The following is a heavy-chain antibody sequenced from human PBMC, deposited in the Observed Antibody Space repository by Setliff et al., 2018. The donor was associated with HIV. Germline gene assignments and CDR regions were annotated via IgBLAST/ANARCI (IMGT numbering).Heavy chain of an antibody. CDR1: GFTFSNAW. Sequence: PGGSLRLSCAASGFTFSNAWMSWVRQAPGKGPEWVGHIKSKTDGGTTDYAAPVKGRFTISRDDSKNTLYLQMNSLKTEDTAVYYCTRNPRWFGELVDYWGQGTLVTVSS. CDR3: TRNPRWFGELVDY. D-gene: IGHD3-10*01. J-gene: IGHJ4*02. V-gene: IGHV3-15*01. CDR2: IKSKTDGGTT.